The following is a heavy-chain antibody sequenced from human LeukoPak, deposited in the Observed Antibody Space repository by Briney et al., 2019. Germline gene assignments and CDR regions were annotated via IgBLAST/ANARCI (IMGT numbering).Heavy chain of an antibody. Sequence: PGGSLRLSCAASGFPFSSYAMNWVRQAPGKGLEWVSVIAGSDGFTQYADSVKGRFTISRDNSKNTVYLQMNRLRVGDTALYYCVRSLDYWGQGTLVTVSS. CDR1: GFPFSSYA. CDR2: IAGSDGFT. J-gene: IGHJ4*02. V-gene: IGHV3-23*01. CDR3: VRSLDY.